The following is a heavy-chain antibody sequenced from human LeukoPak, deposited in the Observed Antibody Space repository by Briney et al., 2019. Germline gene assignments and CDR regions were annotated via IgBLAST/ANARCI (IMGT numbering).Heavy chain of an antibody. CDR1: GGSISSGDYY. J-gene: IGHJ4*02. D-gene: IGHD6-13*01. CDR3: ASTIAAARYGDY. Sequence: SETLSLTCTVSGGSISSGDYYWSWIRQPPGKGLEWIGYIYYSGSTYYNPFLKSRVTISVDTSKNQFSLKLSSVTAADTAVYYCASTIAAARYGDYWGQGTLVTVSS. CDR2: IYYSGST. V-gene: IGHV4-30-4*08.